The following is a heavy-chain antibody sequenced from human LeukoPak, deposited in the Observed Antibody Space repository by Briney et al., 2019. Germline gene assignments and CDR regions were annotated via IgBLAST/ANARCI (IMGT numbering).Heavy chain of an antibody. CDR3: ATFCSGGDCYSFAP. J-gene: IGHJ5*02. CDR2: IIGSGGST. D-gene: IGHD2-15*01. CDR1: GFTFNNYA. V-gene: IGHV3-23*01. Sequence: TGGSLRLSCAASGFTFNNYAMTWVRRAPGKGLEWVSTIIGSGGSTDYADSVKGRFTISRDNSKDTLFLQMDSLRVEDTAVYYCATFCSGGDCYSFAPWGQGTLVTVSS.